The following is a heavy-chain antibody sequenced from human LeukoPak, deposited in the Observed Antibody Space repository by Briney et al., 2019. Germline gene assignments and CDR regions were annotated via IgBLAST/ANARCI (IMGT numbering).Heavy chain of an antibody. D-gene: IGHD2-21*02. CDR1: GFTFTNYA. CDR2: ICGSGAST. Sequence: TGGSLRLSCAASGFTFTNYAMSWVRQAPGKGLEWVSAICGSGASTYYADSVKGRFTISRDNSKNTLYPQMNSLRAEDTAVYYCAKGKYSDCRYYFDYWGQGTLVTVSS. V-gene: IGHV3-23*01. J-gene: IGHJ4*02. CDR3: AKGKYSDCRYYFDY.